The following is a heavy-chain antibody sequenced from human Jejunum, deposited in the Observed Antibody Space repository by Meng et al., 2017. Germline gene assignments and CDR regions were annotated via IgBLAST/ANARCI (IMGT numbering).Heavy chain of an antibody. CDR1: GGYINKENW. Sequence: QVQLQESGPGLVKPSGTLSLTCAVSGGYINKENWWSVVRQSPERGLEWIGEIYNGWNTNYNPSLTRRVTMSVDESTNQMSLKLTSVTAPYTVVYYCVRVEFAMLARFDFWGQCILVTVSS. J-gene: IGHJ4*02. CDR3: VRVEFAMLARFDF. D-gene: IGHD2-2*01. CDR2: IYNGWNT. V-gene: IGHV4-4*02.